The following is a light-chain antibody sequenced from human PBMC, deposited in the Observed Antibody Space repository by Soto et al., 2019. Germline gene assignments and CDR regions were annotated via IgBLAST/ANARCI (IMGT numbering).Light chain of an antibody. J-gene: IGKJ1*01. CDR2: GAS. Sequence: MTQSPSSVSASVGGRVTITCRASQGVSSNLAWYQQKPGQAPRLLTKGASTRATGIPARFSGSGSGTEFTLTISSLQSEDFAVYYCQQYNNWPETFGQGTKVDI. V-gene: IGKV3-15*01. CDR3: QQYNNWPET. CDR1: QGVSSN.